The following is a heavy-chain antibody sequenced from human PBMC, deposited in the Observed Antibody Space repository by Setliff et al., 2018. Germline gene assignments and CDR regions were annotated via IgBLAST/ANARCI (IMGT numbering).Heavy chain of an antibody. CDR3: GTRDCRTTGCYNGYIES. J-gene: IGHJ4*02. D-gene: IGHD2-2*02. CDR1: GFTFSRYG. Sequence: GGSLRLSCAASGFTFSRYGMHWVRQPPGKGLEWVAVIYYDGSNTHYTDSVEGRFTISRDNSKNTLYLQMNSLRAEDTAVYFCGTRDCRTTGCYNGYIESWGQGTLVTVSS. V-gene: IGHV3-30*02. CDR2: IYYDGSNT.